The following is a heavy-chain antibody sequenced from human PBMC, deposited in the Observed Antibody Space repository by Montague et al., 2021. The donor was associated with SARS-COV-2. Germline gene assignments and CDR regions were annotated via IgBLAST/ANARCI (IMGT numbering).Heavy chain of an antibody. CDR1: GYSIDSGGYF. V-gene: IGHV4-31*03. CDR2: IYYSGSA. J-gene: IGHJ3*02. D-gene: IGHD2-21*02. Sequence: TLSLTCTVSGYSIDSGGYFWSWIRQHPGKGLEWIGFIYYSGSADYNPSLESRVSISVDRSKNQFSLKLSSVTAADTAVYYCARIFCGGDCDGSGVSDIWGQGTIVTVSS. CDR3: ARIFCGGDCDGSGVSDI.